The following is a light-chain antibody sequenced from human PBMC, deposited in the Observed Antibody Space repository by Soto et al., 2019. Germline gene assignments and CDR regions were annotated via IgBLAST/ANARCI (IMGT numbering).Light chain of an antibody. CDR2: AAS. J-gene: IGKJ4*01. Sequence: DIQMTQSPSSLSASVGDRVTITCRASQSISSFVNWYQQKPGKAPNLLIYAASRLQSGVPSRFSGSGAGTVFTLTISSLQPEDFATYYCQQSYSPLRTFGGGTKVEVK. CDR3: QQSYSPLRT. CDR1: QSISSF. V-gene: IGKV1-39*01.